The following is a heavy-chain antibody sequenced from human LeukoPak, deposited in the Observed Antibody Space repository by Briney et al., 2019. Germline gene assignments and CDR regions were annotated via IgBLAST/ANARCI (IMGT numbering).Heavy chain of an antibody. CDR2: ISAYNGNT. D-gene: IGHD2-2*01. Sequence: ASVKVSCKASGYTFTSYGISWVRQAPGQGLEWMGWISAYNGNTNYAQKLQGRVTMTTDTSTSTAYMELSSLRSEDTAVYYCARGWEVVPFFDYWGQGTLVTVSS. J-gene: IGHJ4*02. CDR1: GYTFTSYG. CDR3: ARGWEVVPFFDY. V-gene: IGHV1-18*01.